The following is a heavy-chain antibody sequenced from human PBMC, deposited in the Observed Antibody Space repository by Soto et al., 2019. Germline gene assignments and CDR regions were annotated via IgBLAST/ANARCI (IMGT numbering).Heavy chain of an antibody. CDR1: GLFFSDYY. J-gene: IGHJ6*02. CDR2: ISGTGDTK. D-gene: IGHD6-19*01. CDR3: AKDRSENFWVYYYAMDV. Sequence: GGSLRLSCAASGLFFSDYYLSWIRQAPGKALECAAYISGTGDTKYYADSVTGRFTISRDNSKNTVYLQMNSLRGEDTAVYYCAKDRSENFWVYYYAMDVWGQGTAVTVSS. V-gene: IGHV3-11*01.